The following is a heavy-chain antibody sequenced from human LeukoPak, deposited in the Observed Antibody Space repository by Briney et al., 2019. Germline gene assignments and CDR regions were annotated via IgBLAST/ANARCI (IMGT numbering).Heavy chain of an antibody. J-gene: IGHJ4*02. D-gene: IGHD5-12*01. V-gene: IGHV3-74*01. CDR1: GFTFSNYW. Sequence: QPGGSLRLSCAASGFTFSNYWVHWVRQAPGKGLVWVSRINPDGSTINYADSVKGRFTISRDNAKNTLYLQMNSLRAEDTAVYYCARDRGYTQDYWGQGTLVTVSS. CDR2: INPDGSTI. CDR3: ARDRGYTQDY.